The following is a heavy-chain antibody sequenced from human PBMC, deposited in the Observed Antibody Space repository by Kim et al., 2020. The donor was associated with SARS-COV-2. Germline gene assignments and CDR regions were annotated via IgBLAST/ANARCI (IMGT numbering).Heavy chain of an antibody. Sequence: YYHPSLKSRVTISVDTSKSQFSLKLSSVTAADTAVYYCARLAAAGNANDYWGQGSLVTVSS. V-gene: IGHV4-39*01. J-gene: IGHJ4*02. D-gene: IGHD6-13*01. CDR3: ARLAAAGNANDY.